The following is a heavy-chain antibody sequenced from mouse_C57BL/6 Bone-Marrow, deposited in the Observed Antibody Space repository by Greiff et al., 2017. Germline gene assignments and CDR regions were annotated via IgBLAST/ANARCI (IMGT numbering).Heavy chain of an antibody. D-gene: IGHD1-2*01. Sequence: VQLQQSGPELVKPGASVKIPCKASGYTFTDYNMDWVKQSHGKSLEWIGDINPNNGGTIYNQKFKGKATLTVDKSSSTAYMELRSLTSEDTAVYYCARITTASYYFDYWGQGTTLTVSS. CDR3: ARITTASYYFDY. V-gene: IGHV1-18*01. CDR1: GYTFTDYN. CDR2: INPNNGGT. J-gene: IGHJ2*01.